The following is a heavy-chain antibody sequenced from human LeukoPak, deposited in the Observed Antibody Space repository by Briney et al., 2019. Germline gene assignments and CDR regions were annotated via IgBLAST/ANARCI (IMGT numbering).Heavy chain of an antibody. CDR2: ISGSGGST. D-gene: IGHD3-9*01. CDR1: GFTFSSYA. CDR3: ARSTSTGYYLFDY. V-gene: IGHV3-23*01. J-gene: IGHJ4*02. Sequence: GGSLRLSCAASGFTFSSYAMSWVRQAPGKGLEWVSAISGSGGSTYYADSVKGRFTISRDSAKNSLYLQMNSLRAEDTAVYYCARSTSTGYYLFDYWGQGTLVTVSS.